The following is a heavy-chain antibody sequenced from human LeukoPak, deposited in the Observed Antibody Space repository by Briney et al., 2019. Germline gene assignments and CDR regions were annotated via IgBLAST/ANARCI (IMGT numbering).Heavy chain of an antibody. J-gene: IGHJ4*02. D-gene: IGHD2-21*02. CDR3: AKEGRCGGDCYYFDY. CDR1: GFTVSNNY. Sequence: GGSLRLSCAASGFTVSNNYMNWVRQAPGKGLEWVSVVYSGGSSYYADSVKGRFTISRDNFKDTLFLQMNSLRVEDTAVYYCAKEGRCGGDCYYFDYWGQGTLVTVSS. V-gene: IGHV3-53*01. CDR2: VYSGGSS.